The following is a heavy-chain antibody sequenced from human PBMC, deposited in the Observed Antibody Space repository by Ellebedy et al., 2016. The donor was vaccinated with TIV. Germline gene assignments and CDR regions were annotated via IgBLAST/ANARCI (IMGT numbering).Heavy chain of an antibody. V-gene: IGHV3-23*01. D-gene: IGHD3-10*01. CDR1: GFNFNIFA. Sequence: GESLKISCATSGFNFNIFAMSWVRQAPGEGLEWVSAISSSGYSTFSADSVKGRLTVSRDNSENMLYLQMNSLGAADTAVYYCAKGRGGDWFGDTLDDPWGQGTLLTVSS. J-gene: IGHJ5*02. CDR2: ISSSGYST. CDR3: AKGRGGDWFGDTLDDP.